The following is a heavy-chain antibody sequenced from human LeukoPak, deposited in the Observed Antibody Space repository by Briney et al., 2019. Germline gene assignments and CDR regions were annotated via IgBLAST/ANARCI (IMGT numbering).Heavy chain of an antibody. D-gene: IGHD2-2*01. CDR3: ARREDIVIVPAHAFDI. V-gene: IGHV4-34*01. CDR2: MNHSGST. CDR1: GGSFSSYY. J-gene: IGHJ3*02. Sequence: SETLSLTCAVYGGSFSSYYWSWIRQPPGKGREWMGEMNHSGSTNYNPSLKSRVTISVDTSKNQFSLKLSSVTAADTAVYYCARREDIVIVPAHAFDIWGQGTMVTVSS.